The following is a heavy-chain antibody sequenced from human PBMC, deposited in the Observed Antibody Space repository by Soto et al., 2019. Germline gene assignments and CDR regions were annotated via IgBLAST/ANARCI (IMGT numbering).Heavy chain of an antibody. Sequence: GVSLRLSCVASGFTFSDYYMSWIRQAPGKGLEWVSYISWSGSTIYYADSVKGRFTISRDNAKNSLYLQMNSLGADDTAVYYCARADYYGVPGSYWGQGTMVTV. V-gene: IGHV3-11*04. D-gene: IGHD3-10*01. CDR2: ISWSGSTI. J-gene: IGHJ4*02. CDR1: GFTFSDYY. CDR3: ARADYYGVPGSY.